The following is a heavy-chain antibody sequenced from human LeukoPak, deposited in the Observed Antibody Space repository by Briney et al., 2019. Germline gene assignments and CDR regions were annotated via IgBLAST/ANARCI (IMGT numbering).Heavy chain of an antibody. V-gene: IGHV3-74*01. D-gene: IGHD1-26*01. CDR2: INTDGSST. CDR1: GFTFSSYW. CDR3: AGSSGEWAPHAR. J-gene: IGHJ4*02. Sequence: GGSLRLSCAASGFTFSSYWMHWVRQAPGKGLVWVSRINTDGSSTSYADSVKGRFTISRDNANNQLYLLMNSLRDEDTAVYYCAGSSGEWAPHARWGQGTLVTVSS.